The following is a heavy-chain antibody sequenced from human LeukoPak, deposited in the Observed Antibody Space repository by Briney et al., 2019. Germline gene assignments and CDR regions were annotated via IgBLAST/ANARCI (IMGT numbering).Heavy chain of an antibody. V-gene: IGHV3-23*01. Sequence: ETLSLTCAVSGGSISSSNWWSWVRQPPGKGLEWVSSISGNGGSTQYADSVQGRFAISRDNSKNTLYLQMNSLRAEDTAVYFRAKDPNGDYIGTFDIWGQGTMVTVSS. D-gene: IGHD4-17*01. J-gene: IGHJ3*02. CDR2: ISGNGGST. CDR1: GGSISSSN. CDR3: AKDPNGDYIGTFDI.